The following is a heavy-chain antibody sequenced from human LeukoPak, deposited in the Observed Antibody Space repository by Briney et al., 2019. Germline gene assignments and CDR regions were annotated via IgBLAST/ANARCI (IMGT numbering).Heavy chain of an antibody. V-gene: IGHV3-30*18. J-gene: IGHJ4*02. CDR2: ISDDGGTK. CDR3: AKGSQYNILTGFIVGAMDDFDH. D-gene: IGHD3-9*01. Sequence: GGSLRLSCAASGFAFSYFGMHWVRQAPGKGLEWVAVISDDGGTKYYADSVKGRFTISRDNSKNTVDLQMNSLRAEDTAVYYCAKGSQYNILTGFIVGAMDDFDHWGQGTLVTVSS. CDR1: GFAFSYFG.